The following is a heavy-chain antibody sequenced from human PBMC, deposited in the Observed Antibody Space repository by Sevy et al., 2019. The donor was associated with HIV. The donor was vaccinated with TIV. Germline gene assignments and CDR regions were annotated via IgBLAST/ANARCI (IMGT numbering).Heavy chain of an antibody. J-gene: IGHJ5*02. CDR3: ARGSAGCPTA. Sequence: GGSLRLSCAASGFTFSSYTINWVRQAPGKGLEWVSSISSSSDYIYYADSVKGRFTISRDNARHTVYLQMNSLRADDTAVYYCARGSAGCPTAWGPGTLVTVSS. V-gene: IGHV3-21*01. CDR1: GFTFSSYT. CDR2: ISSSSDYI. D-gene: IGHD2-15*01.